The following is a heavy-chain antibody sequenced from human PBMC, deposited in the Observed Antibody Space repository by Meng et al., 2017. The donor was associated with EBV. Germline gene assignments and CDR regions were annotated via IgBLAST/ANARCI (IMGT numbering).Heavy chain of an antibody. CDR2: IIPAGGNT. Sequence: QVQLAQSGAEVKKPGASVKVSCKASGYPFTSYYLHWVRQAPGQVLEWMGIIIPAGGNTNYAQKFRGRFTMTRDTSTSTVYMDLSILTSEDTAVYYCVRELVGGTFDYWGQGTLVTVFS. CDR3: VRELVGGTFDY. D-gene: IGHD1/OR15-1a*01. CDR1: GYPFTSYY. V-gene: IGHV1-46*01. J-gene: IGHJ4*02.